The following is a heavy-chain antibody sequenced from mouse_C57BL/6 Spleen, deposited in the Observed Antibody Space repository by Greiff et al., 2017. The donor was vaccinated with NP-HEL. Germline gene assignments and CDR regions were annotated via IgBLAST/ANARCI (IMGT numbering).Heavy chain of an antibody. J-gene: IGHJ4*01. CDR2: ILPGSGST. CDR3: ARHYGSSYYAMDY. CDR1: GYTFTGYW. V-gene: IGHV1-9*01. Sequence: VQLQQSGAELMKPGASVKLSCKATGYTFTGYWIEWVKQRPGHGLEWIGEILPGSGSTNYNGKFKGKATFTADTSSNTAYMQLSSLTTEDSAIYYCARHYGSSYYAMDYWGQGTSVTVSS. D-gene: IGHD1-1*01.